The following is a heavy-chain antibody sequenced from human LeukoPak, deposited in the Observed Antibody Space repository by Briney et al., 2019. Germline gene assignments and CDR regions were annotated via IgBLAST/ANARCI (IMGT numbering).Heavy chain of an antibody. CDR1: GGSISSYY. D-gene: IGHD2-21*01. CDR2: IYYSGST. J-gene: IGHJ4*02. CDR3: ARGRLKLPNY. Sequence: SETLSLTCTVSGGSISSYYWSWIRQPPGKGLEWIGYIYYSGSTNYNPSLKSRVTISVDTSKNQFSLKLSSVTAADTAVYYCARGRLKLPNYWGRGTLVTVSS. V-gene: IGHV4-59*01.